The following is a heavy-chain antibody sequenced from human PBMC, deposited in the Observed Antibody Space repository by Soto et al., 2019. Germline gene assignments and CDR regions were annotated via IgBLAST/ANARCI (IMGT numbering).Heavy chain of an antibody. Sequence: QVPLVQSGAEVKKPGSSVKVSCKASVGTFSSYAISWVRQAPGQGLEWMGGIIPIFGTANYAQKFQGRVTITADKSTSTAYMDLSSLRSEDTAVYYCASALGYCSGGSCAQGFDPWGQGTLVTVSS. V-gene: IGHV1-69*06. CDR1: VGTFSSYA. CDR3: ASALGYCSGGSCAQGFDP. CDR2: IIPIFGTA. D-gene: IGHD2-15*01. J-gene: IGHJ5*02.